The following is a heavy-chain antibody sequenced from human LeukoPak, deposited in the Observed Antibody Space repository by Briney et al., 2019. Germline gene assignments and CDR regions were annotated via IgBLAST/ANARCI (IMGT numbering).Heavy chain of an antibody. CDR1: GFTYDDYA. CDR3: AKDIGSQVGATSL. J-gene: IGHJ2*01. CDR2: ISWNSGRI. D-gene: IGHD1-26*01. V-gene: IGHV3-9*01. Sequence: GGSLRLSCAACGFTYDDYAMHWLRQAPGKGLEGVSGISWNSGRIGYADSVKGRFTISRDNAKNSLYLQMNILRAEDTALYYCAKDIGSQVGATSLWGRGTLVTVSS.